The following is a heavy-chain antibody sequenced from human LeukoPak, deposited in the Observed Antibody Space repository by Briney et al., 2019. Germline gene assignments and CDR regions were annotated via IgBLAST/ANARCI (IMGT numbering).Heavy chain of an antibody. CDR1: GFTFSSYW. CDR3: ARVRMVRGDPADYYGMDV. J-gene: IGHJ6*02. CDR2: INSDGSST. D-gene: IGHD3-10*01. V-gene: IGHV3-74*01. Sequence: GGSLRLSCAASGFTFSSYWMPWVRHTPGKGLVWVSRINSDGSSTSYADSVKGRFTISRDNAKNTLYLQMNSLRAEDTAVYYCARVRMVRGDPADYYGMDVWGQGTTVTVSS.